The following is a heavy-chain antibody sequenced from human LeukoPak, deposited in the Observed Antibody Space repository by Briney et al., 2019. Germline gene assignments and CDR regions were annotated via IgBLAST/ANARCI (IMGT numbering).Heavy chain of an antibody. D-gene: IGHD2-8*02. CDR1: GFTFSSYS. V-gene: IGHV3-21*01. CDR2: ISSSGSYI. Sequence: TGGSLRLSCAASGFTFSSYSMNWVRQAPGKGLEWVSSISSSGSYIYYADSVKGRFTISRDNAKNSLYLQMNSLRAEDTAVYYCARLHCTGGVCYLDYWGQGTLVTVSS. J-gene: IGHJ4*02. CDR3: ARLHCTGGVCYLDY.